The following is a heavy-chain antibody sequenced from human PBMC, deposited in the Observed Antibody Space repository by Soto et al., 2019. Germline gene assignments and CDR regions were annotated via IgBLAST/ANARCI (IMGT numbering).Heavy chain of an antibody. D-gene: IGHD3-10*01. CDR3: ARAAYYGSGSYYGMDV. CDR2: IIPILGIA. CDR1: GGTFSSYT. Sequence: QVQLVQSGAEVKKPGSSVKVSCKASGGTFSSYTISWVRQAPGQGLEWMGRIIPILGIANYAQKFQGRVTITADKSTSTDYMELSSLRSEDTAVYYCARAAYYGSGSYYGMDVWGQGTTVTVSS. V-gene: IGHV1-69*02. J-gene: IGHJ6*02.